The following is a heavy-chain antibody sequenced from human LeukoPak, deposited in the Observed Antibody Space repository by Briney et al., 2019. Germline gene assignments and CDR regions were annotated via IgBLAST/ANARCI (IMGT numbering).Heavy chain of an antibody. V-gene: IGHV3-23*01. CDR2: IGDTDLMT. J-gene: IGHJ4*02. CDR1: GFTFSLNA. Sequence: GGSLRLFCAASGFTFSLNAMTWVRQAPGKGLELVSTIGDTDLMTHYADSVKGRFTVSRDNSKNTLYLQMNSLRADDTAVYYCAKDQAPTVGATNCWGQGTLVTVSS. D-gene: IGHD1-26*01. CDR3: AKDQAPTVGATNC.